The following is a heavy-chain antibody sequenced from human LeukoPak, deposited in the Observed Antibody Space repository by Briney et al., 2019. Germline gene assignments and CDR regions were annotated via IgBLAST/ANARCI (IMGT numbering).Heavy chain of an antibody. CDR1: GGSFSGYY. D-gene: IGHD3-22*01. CDR2: INHSGST. CDR3: ARASLVVDNLNWFDP. V-gene: IGHV4-34*01. Sequence: SETLSPTCAVYGGSFSGYYWSWIRQPPGKGLEWIGEINHSGSTNYNPSLKSRVTISVDTSKNQFSLKLSSVTAADTAVYYCARASLVVDNLNWFDPWGQGTLVTVSS. J-gene: IGHJ5*02.